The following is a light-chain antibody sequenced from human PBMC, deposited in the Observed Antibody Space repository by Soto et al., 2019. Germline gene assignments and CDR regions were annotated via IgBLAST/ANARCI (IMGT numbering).Light chain of an antibody. Sequence: DVVLTQSPLFLPVTLGQPASISCRSSQSLVYSDGDTFLSWFQQRPGQSPRRLIYKVSNRDTGVPVRFSGSGSGTDFTLKISRVEAEDVGVYFCMQAIYWLFTFGPGTKVDIK. CDR3: MQAIYWLFT. J-gene: IGKJ3*01. V-gene: IGKV2-30*01. CDR1: QSLVYSDGDTF. CDR2: KVS.